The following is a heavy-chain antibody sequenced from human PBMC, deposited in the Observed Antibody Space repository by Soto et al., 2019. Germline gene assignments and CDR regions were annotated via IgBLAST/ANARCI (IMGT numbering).Heavy chain of an antibody. CDR3: ARVSLLVVVPAAIRGDYYYGMDV. CDR1: GDSVSSNSAA. CDR2: TYYRSKWYN. J-gene: IGHJ6*02. D-gene: IGHD2-2*02. V-gene: IGHV6-1*01. Sequence: PSQTLSLTCAISGDSVSSNSAAWNWIRQSPSRGLEWLGRTYYRSKWYNDYAVSVKSRITINPDTSKNQFSLQLNSVTPEDTAVYYCARVSLLVVVPAAIRGDYYYGMDVWGQGPTVTVSS.